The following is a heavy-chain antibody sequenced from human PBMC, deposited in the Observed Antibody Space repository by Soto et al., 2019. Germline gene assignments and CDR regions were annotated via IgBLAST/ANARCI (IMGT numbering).Heavy chain of an antibody. J-gene: IGHJ5*02. V-gene: IGHV1-69*13. CDR2: IIPIFGTA. Sequence: SVKVSCKASGGTFSSYAISWVRQAPGQGLEWMGGIIPIFGTANYAQKFQGRVTITADESTSTAYMELSSLRSEDTAVYYCARVLTSYYYDSSGYWFDPWGQGTLVTVSS. D-gene: IGHD3-22*01. CDR3: ARVLTSYYYDSSGYWFDP. CDR1: GGTFSSYA.